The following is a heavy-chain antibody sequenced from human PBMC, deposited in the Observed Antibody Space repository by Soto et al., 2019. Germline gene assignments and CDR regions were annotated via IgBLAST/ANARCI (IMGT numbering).Heavy chain of an antibody. Sequence: QVQLVESGGGVVQPGRSLRLSCAASGFTFSSYGMHWVRQAPGKGLERVAVISDDGSNKYYADSVKGRFTISRDNSKNTLYLQMNSLRAEDTAVYYCAKDVDSAMVWWRALPDYWGQGTLVTVSS. CDR3: AKDVDSAMVWWRALPDY. J-gene: IGHJ4*02. V-gene: IGHV3-30*18. CDR2: ISDDGSNK. CDR1: GFTFSSYG. D-gene: IGHD5-18*01.